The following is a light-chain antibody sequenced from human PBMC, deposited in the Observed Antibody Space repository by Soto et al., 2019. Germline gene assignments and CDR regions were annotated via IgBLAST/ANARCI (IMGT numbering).Light chain of an antibody. V-gene: IGLV2-14*01. CDR3: SSYSISTAYL. Sequence: SVLTQPASGSGSPGQSITISCTGTSSDVGGYDYFSWYQLHPSKTPKLMVFEVSNRPSGVSYRFSGSKSGNTASLTISGLQAEDEAYYFCSSYSISTAYLFGTGTKVTVL. CDR1: SSDVGGYDY. CDR2: EVS. J-gene: IGLJ1*01.